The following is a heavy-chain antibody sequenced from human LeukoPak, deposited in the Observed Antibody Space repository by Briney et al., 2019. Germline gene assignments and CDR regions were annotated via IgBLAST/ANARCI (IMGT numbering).Heavy chain of an antibody. CDR2: INHSGST. CDR1: GGSISSGASD. CDR3: AREVDDGYYYYYMDV. J-gene: IGHJ6*03. Sequence: SETLSLTCTVSGGSISSGASDWGWIRQHPKRGLEWVGYINHSGSTYYNPSLGSRVTMSVDTSKNQFSLKLSSVTAADTAVYYCAREVDDGYYYYYMDVWGKGTTVTVSS. D-gene: IGHD4-17*01. V-gene: IGHV4-31*03.